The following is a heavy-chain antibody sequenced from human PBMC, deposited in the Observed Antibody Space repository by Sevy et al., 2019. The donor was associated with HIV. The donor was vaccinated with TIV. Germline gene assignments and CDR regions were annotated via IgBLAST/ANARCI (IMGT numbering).Heavy chain of an antibody. CDR1: GFIFSDSD. D-gene: IGHD2-2*01. CDR3: ARGDIVEEPATSSGFDY. CDR2: IDTAGDT. V-gene: IGHV3-13*01. Sequence: QLGGSLRLSCAASGFIFSDSDMHWVRQVTGKGLEWVSGIDTAGDTYYAGSVKGRFTISRENAKNSLHLQMNSLRAGDTAIYYCARGDIVEEPATSSGFDYWGQGTLVTVSS. J-gene: IGHJ4*02.